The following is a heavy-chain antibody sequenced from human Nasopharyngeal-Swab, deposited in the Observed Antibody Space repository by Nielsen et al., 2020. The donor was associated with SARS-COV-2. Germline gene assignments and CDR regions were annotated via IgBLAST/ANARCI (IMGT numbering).Heavy chain of an antibody. V-gene: IGHV3-64*01. Sequence: WIRQPPGKGLEYISGITSNGGSTYSANSVKGRFTISRDNSKNTLYLQIGSLRSEDMAVYYCARDDVGGAFDIWGQGTMVTVSS. CDR2: ITSNGGST. J-gene: IGHJ3*02. D-gene: IGHD3-16*01. CDR3: ARDDVGGAFDI.